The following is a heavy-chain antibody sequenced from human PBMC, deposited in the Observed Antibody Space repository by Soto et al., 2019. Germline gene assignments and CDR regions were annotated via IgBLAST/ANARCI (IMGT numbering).Heavy chain of an antibody. D-gene: IGHD2-2*01. CDR3: ARAQYLADDAFDI. J-gene: IGHJ3*02. V-gene: IGHV3-74*01. CDR1: GFISRSSW. CDR2: INGDGRST. Sequence: GSLRLSCAASGFISRSSWMHWVRQVPGKGLVWVSRINGDGRSTSYADSVKGRFTISRDNAKKTLYLQMNSLRADDTAVYYCARAQYLADDAFDIWGQGAMVTVSS.